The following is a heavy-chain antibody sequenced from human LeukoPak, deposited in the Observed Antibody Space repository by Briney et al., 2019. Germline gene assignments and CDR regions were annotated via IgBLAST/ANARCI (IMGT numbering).Heavy chain of an antibody. CDR3: ARDPSYDSSGSLLIDY. Sequence: PGGSLRLSCAASGFTFSSYAMRWVRQAPGKGLEWVAVISYDGSNKYYADSVKGRFTISRDNSKNTLYLQMNSLRAEDTAVYYCARDPSYDSSGSLLIDYWGQGTLVTVSS. CDR1: GFTFSSYA. V-gene: IGHV3-30*04. CDR2: ISYDGSNK. J-gene: IGHJ4*02. D-gene: IGHD3-22*01.